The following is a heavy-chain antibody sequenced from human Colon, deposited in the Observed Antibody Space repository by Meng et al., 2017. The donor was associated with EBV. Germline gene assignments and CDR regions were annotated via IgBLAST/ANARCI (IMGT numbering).Heavy chain of an antibody. Sequence: QWQLQEAGPGLVKPSQTLPLPFTVSGDSISSGEYFWSWIRQPPGKGLEWIGYMDYRGSTFYNPSLKSRVTISVDTSKNQFSLKLSSVIAADTAVYFCARGELLWDYWGQGTLVTVSS. J-gene: IGHJ4*02. CDR3: ARGELLWDY. V-gene: IGHV4-30-4*01. CDR2: MDYRGST. D-gene: IGHD2-2*01. CDR1: GDSISSGEYF.